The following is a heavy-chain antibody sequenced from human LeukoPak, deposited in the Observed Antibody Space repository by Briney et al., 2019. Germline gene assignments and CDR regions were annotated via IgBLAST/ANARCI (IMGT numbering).Heavy chain of an antibody. J-gene: IGHJ6*02. CDR3: ARDRLNYHMDV. Sequence: GGSLRLSCAASGFTFSSYSMNWVRQAPGKGLEWVSSISSSSSYIYYADSVKGRFTISRDNAKNSLYLQMNSLRAEDTAVYYCARDRLNYHMDVWGQGTTVTVSS. CDR2: ISSSSSYI. CDR1: GFTFSSYS. V-gene: IGHV3-21*01.